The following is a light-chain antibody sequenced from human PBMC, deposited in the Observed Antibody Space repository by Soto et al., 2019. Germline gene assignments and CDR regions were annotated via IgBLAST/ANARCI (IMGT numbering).Light chain of an antibody. CDR3: QQLLSYPIT. Sequence: DIQMTQSPSTLSASVGDRVTITCRASQSISSWLAWYQQKPGKAPKLLIYDASSLESGVPSRFSGSGSGTEFTLTIRSLQPDDFATYYCQQLLSYPITFGQGTRLEIK. V-gene: IGKV1-5*01. CDR2: DAS. J-gene: IGKJ5*01. CDR1: QSISSW.